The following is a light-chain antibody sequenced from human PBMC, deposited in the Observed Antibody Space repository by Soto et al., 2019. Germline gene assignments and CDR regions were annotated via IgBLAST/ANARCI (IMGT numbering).Light chain of an antibody. CDR2: EVS. V-gene: IGLV2-14*01. CDR1: SSDVGSYNY. J-gene: IGLJ3*02. Sequence: QSALTQPASVSGSPGQSITISCTGTSSDVGSYNYVSWYQQHPGKAPKLMIYEVSNRPSAVSNRFSGSKSGNTASLTISGLQAEDEANYYCSSYTNISTRVFGGGTQLTVL. CDR3: SSYTNISTRV.